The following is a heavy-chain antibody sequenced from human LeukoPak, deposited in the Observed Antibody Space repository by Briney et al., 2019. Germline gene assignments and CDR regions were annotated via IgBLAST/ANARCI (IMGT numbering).Heavy chain of an antibody. Sequence: SGGSLRLSCAASGFTFTTYSMNWVRQDPGKGLEWVSYISITSRTTYYADSVKGRFTISRDSAKNSLYLQMNSLRDEDTAVYYCATEKAFAFDIWGQGTVVTVSS. V-gene: IGHV3-48*02. CDR3: ATEKAFAFDI. CDR2: ISITSRTT. CDR1: GFTFTTYS. J-gene: IGHJ3*02.